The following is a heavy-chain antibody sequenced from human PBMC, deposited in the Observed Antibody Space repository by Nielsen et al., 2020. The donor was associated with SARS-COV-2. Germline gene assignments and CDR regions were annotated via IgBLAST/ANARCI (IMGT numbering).Heavy chain of an antibody. D-gene: IGHD6-13*01. CDR3: ARDRYSSSWYY. CDR2: INHSGST. V-gene: IGHV4-34*01. J-gene: IGHJ4*02. Sequence: SETLSLTCAVYGGSFSGYYWSWIRQPPGKGLEWIGEINHSGSTNYNPSLKSRVTISVDTSKNQFSLKLSSVTAADTAVYYCARDRYSSSWYYWGQGTLVTVSS. CDR1: GGSFSGYY.